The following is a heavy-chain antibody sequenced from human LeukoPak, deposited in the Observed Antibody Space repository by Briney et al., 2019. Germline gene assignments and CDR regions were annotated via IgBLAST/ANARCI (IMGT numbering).Heavy chain of an antibody. J-gene: IGHJ6*03. D-gene: IGHD2-2*01. CDR2: MNPNSGNT. CDR1: GYTFTSYD. CDR3: ARKGPANYYYYYMDV. V-gene: IGHV1-8*01. Sequence: ASVKVSCKASGYTFTSYDINWERQATGQGLEWMGWMNPNSGNTGYAQKFQGRVTMTRNTSISTAYMELSSLRSEDTAVYFCARKGPANYYYYYMDVWGKGTTVTVSS.